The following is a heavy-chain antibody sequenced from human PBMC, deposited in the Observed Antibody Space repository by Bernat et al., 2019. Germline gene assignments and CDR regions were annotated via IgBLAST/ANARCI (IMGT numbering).Heavy chain of an antibody. J-gene: IGHJ4*02. CDR3: VRVTRLEDY. V-gene: IGHV3-7*03. CDR2: INLAGSEK. CDR1: GFTFRNTL. Sequence: VRLVGSGGGLVPPGGCLSLSCVVSGFTFRNTLMNWVRPAPLKGLASVAYINLAGSEKNYVDSVRGRFTISRDNAKHSLYLEMNNLRAEDTAVYYCVRVTRLEDYWGQGTLVTVSA. D-gene: IGHD2-21*02.